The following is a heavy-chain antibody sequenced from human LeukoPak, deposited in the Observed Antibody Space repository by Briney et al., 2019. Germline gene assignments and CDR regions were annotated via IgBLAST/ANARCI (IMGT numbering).Heavy chain of an antibody. D-gene: IGHD6-6*01. J-gene: IGHJ4*02. CDR2: INPNSGGT. Sequence: GASVKVSCKASGYTFTGYYMHWVRQAPGQGLEWMGWINPNSGGTNYAQKFQGRVTMTRDTSISTAYMELSRLRSDDTAVYYCARTRARYSSSYTFDYWGQGTLVTVSS. CDR3: ARTRARYSSSYTFDY. CDR1: GYTFTGYY. V-gene: IGHV1-2*02.